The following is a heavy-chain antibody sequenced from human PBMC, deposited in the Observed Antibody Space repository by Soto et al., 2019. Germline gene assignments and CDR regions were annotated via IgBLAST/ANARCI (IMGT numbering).Heavy chain of an antibody. Sequence: EVQLLESGGGLVQPGGSLRLSCAASVFTFNAYAVTWVRQAPGKGLEWVSAIGGSGGNRYYADSVRGRFTISRDNSKDTVDLQMNSLRVEDTAVYYCARVASDYINSVDNWGQGILVTVSS. V-gene: IGHV3-23*01. CDR1: VFTFNAYA. CDR2: IGGSGGNR. J-gene: IGHJ4*02. CDR3: ARVASDYINSVDN. D-gene: IGHD4-4*01.